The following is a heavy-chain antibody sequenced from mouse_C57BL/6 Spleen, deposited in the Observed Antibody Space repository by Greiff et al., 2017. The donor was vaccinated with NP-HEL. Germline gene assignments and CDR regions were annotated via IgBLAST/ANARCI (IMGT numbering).Heavy chain of an antibody. CDR2: IWRGGST. CDR1: GFSLTSYG. V-gene: IGHV2-5*01. Sequence: VQLQQSGPGLVQPSQSLSITCTVSGFSLTSYGVHWVRQSPGKGLEWLGVIWRGGSTDYNAAFMSRLSITKDNSKSQVFFKMNSLQADDTAIYYCAKNRAAQAYYYAMDYWGQGTSVTVSS. D-gene: IGHD3-2*02. CDR3: AKNRAAQAYYYAMDY. J-gene: IGHJ4*01.